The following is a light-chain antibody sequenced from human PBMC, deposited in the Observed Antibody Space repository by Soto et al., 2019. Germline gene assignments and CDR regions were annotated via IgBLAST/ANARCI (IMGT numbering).Light chain of an antibody. CDR2: DAS. V-gene: IGKV1-33*01. Sequence: EIQMTVSPSTLSASVGDRVTTTGQASQNINNYLNWYQQRPGRAPKLLIYDASNLEAGVPSRFRGSGSGTDFTFTISRQQPEDTATYYCQQYENLPTVGQGTRLEIK. CDR1: QNINNY. CDR3: QQYENLPT. J-gene: IGKJ5*01.